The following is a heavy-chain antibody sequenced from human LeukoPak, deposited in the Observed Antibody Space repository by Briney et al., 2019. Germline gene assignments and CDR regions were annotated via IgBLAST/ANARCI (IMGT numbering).Heavy chain of an antibody. CDR3: ARGINYYDTSFIDY. V-gene: IGHV3-7*04. CDR2: IKQDGGAK. Sequence: GSLRLSCAASGFTFTSYWMSWVRQAPGKGLEWVANIKQDGGAKYYVDSVKGRFTISRDNAKNSLYLQMNSLRAEDTAVYYCARGINYYDTSFIDYWGQGTLVTVSS. CDR1: GFTFTSYW. J-gene: IGHJ4*02. D-gene: IGHD3-22*01.